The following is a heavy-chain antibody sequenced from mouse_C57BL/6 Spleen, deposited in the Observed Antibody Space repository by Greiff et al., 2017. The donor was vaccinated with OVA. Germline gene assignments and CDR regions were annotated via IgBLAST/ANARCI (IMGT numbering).Heavy chain of an antibody. Sequence: EVKVVESGGGLVKPGGSLKLSCAASGFTFSDYGMHWVRQAPETGLEWVAYISSGSSTIYYADTVKGRFTISRDNAKNTLFLQMTSLRSEDTAMYYCAAVVALYYYAMDYWGQGTSVTVSS. CDR2: ISSGSSTI. J-gene: IGHJ4*01. CDR1: GFTFSDYG. CDR3: AAVVALYYYAMDY. D-gene: IGHD1-1*01. V-gene: IGHV5-17*01.